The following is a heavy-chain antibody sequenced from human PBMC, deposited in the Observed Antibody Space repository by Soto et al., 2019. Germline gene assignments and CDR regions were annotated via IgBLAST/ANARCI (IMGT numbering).Heavy chain of an antibody. V-gene: IGHV4-31*03. CDR2: ISYGGST. J-gene: IGHJ4*02. CDR1: GGCINSSGDC. Sequence: SETLSLTCTVSGGCINSSGDCWGWIRQHPGKGLDWIGCISYGGSTSYNPSLKSRVTISVDTSKNQFSLKLTSVTAADTAVYYCSRGILVWGQGALVTVSS. D-gene: IGHD5-18*01. CDR3: SRGILV.